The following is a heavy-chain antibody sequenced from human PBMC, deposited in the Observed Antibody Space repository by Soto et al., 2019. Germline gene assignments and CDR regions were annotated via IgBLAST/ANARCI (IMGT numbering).Heavy chain of an antibody. D-gene: IGHD5-18*01. CDR3: XXXXXVDTAMVNWFDP. J-gene: IGHJ5*02. CDR2: ISYDGSNK. V-gene: IGHV3-30*03. CDR1: GFTFSSYG. Sequence: QVQLVESGGGVVQPGRSLRLSCAASGFTFSSYGMHWVRQAPGKGLEWVAVISYDGSNKYYADSVKGRFTISRDNSKNTLXXXMXXXRAXXXXXXXXXXXXXVDTAMVNWFDPWGQGTLVTVSS.